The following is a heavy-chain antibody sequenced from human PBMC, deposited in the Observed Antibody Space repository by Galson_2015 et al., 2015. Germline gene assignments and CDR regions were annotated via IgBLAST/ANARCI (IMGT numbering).Heavy chain of an antibody. CDR1: GGSFSGYY. D-gene: IGHD4-17*01. J-gene: IGHJ1*01. Sequence: ETLSLTCAVYGGSFSGYYWNWIRQPPGKGLEWIGEINHSGSSNYNPSLKSRVTISVDTSNNQFSLNLNSVTAADTSVYYCARWGVTTVTKYRSGGQGTLVTVSS. V-gene: IGHV4-34*01. CDR3: ARWGVTTVTKYRS. CDR2: INHSGSS.